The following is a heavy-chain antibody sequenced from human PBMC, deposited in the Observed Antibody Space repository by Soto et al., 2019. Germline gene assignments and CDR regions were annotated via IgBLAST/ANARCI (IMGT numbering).Heavy chain of an antibody. V-gene: IGHV1-8*01. CDR2: MNPNSGNT. D-gene: IGHD1-26*01. CDR1: GYPFTSYD. CDR3: AREKVGANDY. Sequence: QVQLVQSGAEVKKPGASVKVSCRAPGYPFTSYDINWVRQATGQGLEWMGWMNPNSGNTGYAQKLKGRVTTTRNTYISTAYMGLSSPRSEDTAVYYGAREKVGANDYWGQGTLVTVSS. J-gene: IGHJ4*02.